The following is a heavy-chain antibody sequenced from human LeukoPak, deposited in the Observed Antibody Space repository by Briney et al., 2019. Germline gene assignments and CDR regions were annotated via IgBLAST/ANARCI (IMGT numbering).Heavy chain of an antibody. V-gene: IGHV1-69*02. Sequence: SVKVSCKASGGTFSSYTISWVRQAPGQGLEWMGRIIPILGIANYAQKLQGRVTMTTDTSTSTAYMELRSLRSDDTAVYYCARGGRPYYDFWSGYDAFDIWGQGTMVTVSS. CDR1: GGTFSSYT. D-gene: IGHD3-3*01. J-gene: IGHJ3*02. CDR3: ARGGRPYYDFWSGYDAFDI. CDR2: IIPILGIA.